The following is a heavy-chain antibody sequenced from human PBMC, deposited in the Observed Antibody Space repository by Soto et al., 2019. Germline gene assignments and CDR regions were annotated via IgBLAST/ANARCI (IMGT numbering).Heavy chain of an antibody. CDR3: AKDITPYGDYDSRCFDY. CDR2: IGWNSGTL. D-gene: IGHD4-17*01. Sequence: EVHLVESGGNLVQPGRSLRLSREASGFTFDEYAMHWVRQAPGKGLEWVSGIGWNSGTLGYADSVKGRFTISRDDAKNSLYLQMNSLRAEDTALYYCAKDITPYGDYDSRCFDYLGQGNLVTVSS. V-gene: IGHV3-9*01. CDR1: GFTFDEYA. J-gene: IGHJ4*02.